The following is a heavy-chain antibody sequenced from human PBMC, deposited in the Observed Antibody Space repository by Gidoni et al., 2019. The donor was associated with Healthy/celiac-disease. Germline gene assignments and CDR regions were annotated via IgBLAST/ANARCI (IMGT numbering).Heavy chain of an antibody. CDR3: AHLILGGGSIGVRGVQDNWFDP. CDR2: IYWNDDK. J-gene: IGHJ5*02. CDR1: GFSLSTSGVG. D-gene: IGHD3-10*01. Sequence: QITLKESGPTLVKPTQTLTLTCTFSGFSLSTSGVGVGWIRQPPGKALEWLALIYWNDDKRYSPSLKSRLTITKDTSKNQVVLTMTNMDPVDTATYYCAHLILGGGSIGVRGVQDNWFDPWGQGTLVTVSS. V-gene: IGHV2-5*01.